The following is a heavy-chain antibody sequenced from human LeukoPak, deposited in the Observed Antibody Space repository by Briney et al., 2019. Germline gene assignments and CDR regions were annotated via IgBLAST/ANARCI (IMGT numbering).Heavy chain of an antibody. Sequence: SVKVSCKASGGTFSSYTISWVRQAPGQGLEWMGGIIPIFGTANYAQKFQGRVTITTDESTSSAYMELSSLRSEDTAVYYCARDTIESTRGSGSSNFDYWGQGTLVTVSS. V-gene: IGHV1-69*05. CDR2: IIPIFGTA. CDR1: GGTFSSYT. CDR3: ARDTIESTRGSGSSNFDY. D-gene: IGHD3-10*01. J-gene: IGHJ4*02.